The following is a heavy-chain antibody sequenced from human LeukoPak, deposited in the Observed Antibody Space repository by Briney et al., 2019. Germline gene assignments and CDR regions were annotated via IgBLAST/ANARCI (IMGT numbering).Heavy chain of an antibody. Sequence: SETLSLTCAVYGGSFSGYYWTWIRQPPGKGLEWIGEINHSGSTNYNPSLKSRVTISVDTSKNQFSLKLSSVTAADTAVYYCARESTGFGEFVWFDPWGQGTLVTVSS. CDR2: INHSGST. J-gene: IGHJ5*02. V-gene: IGHV4-34*01. D-gene: IGHD3-10*01. CDR1: GGSFSGYY. CDR3: ARESTGFGEFVWFDP.